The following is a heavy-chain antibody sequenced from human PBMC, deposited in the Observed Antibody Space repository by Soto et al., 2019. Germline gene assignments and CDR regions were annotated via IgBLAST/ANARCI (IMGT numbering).Heavy chain of an antibody. V-gene: IGHV5-51*01. CDR1: GYTFTNYW. D-gene: IGHD6-13*01. J-gene: IGHJ2*01. CDR2: IYPGDSDT. CDR3: ARLGGIGIAALDL. Sequence: PGESLKISCKAIGYTFTNYWIGWVRQMPGKGLEWMGIIYPGDSDTRYSPSFQGQVTISADKSISTAYLQWSSLKASDTAMYYCARLGGIGIAALDLWGRGTLVTVSS.